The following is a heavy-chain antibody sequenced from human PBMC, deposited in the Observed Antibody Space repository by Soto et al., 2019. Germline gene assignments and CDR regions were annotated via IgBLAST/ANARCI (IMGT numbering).Heavy chain of an antibody. CDR2: INPDNGNT. Sequence: ASVKVSCKASAYTFSAYYMHWVRQAPGQGLEWMGWINPDNGNTKYSQKFQGRVTITRDTSASTAYMELSSLRSDDTAVYYCASGREVELRAHYYYYYAMDVWGQGTTVTVSS. CDR1: AYTFSAYY. D-gene: IGHD1-7*01. CDR3: ASGREVELRAHYYYYYAMDV. J-gene: IGHJ6*02. V-gene: IGHV1-3*01.